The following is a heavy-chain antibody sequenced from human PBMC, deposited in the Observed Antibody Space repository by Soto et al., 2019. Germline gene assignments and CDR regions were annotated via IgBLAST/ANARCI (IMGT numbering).Heavy chain of an antibody. Sequence: PGGALGLCCAASGVSLGSYALSWVRQAPGKGLEWVSTISGSDGKTFYADSVKGRFSISRDTSQSTLYLQMNSLRADDTAMYYCARWSYLDYWGQGTRVPVSS. CDR1: GVSLGSYA. CDR2: ISGSDGKT. CDR3: ARWSYLDY. V-gene: IGHV3-23*01. D-gene: IGHD3-3*01. J-gene: IGHJ4*02.